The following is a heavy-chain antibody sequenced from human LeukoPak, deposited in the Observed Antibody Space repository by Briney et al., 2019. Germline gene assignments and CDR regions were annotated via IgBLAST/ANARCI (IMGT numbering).Heavy chain of an antibody. CDR1: GFTFGDYA. Sequence: GGSLRLSCTASGFTFGDYAMTWVRQAPGKGLEWVGFIRSNLYGGTPEYAASVKGRFTISRDDSNSIAYLEMDSLKTDDTAVYYCTRDQTPYYWGQGTLVTVSS. CDR3: TRDQTPYY. CDR2: IRSNLYGGTP. J-gene: IGHJ4*02. V-gene: IGHV3-49*04.